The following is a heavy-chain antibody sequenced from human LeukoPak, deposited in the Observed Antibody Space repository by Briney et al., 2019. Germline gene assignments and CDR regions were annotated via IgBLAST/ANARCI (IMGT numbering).Heavy chain of an antibody. Sequence: SETLSLTCTVSGGSMSSSSYYWGWIRQPPGKGLEWIGSIYYSGSTYYNPSLKSRVTISVDTSKNQFSLKLSSVTAADTAVYYCASPVVPASILHAFDIWGQGTMVTVSS. CDR2: IYYSGST. D-gene: IGHD2-2*02. CDR1: GGSMSSSSYY. CDR3: ASPVVPASILHAFDI. V-gene: IGHV4-39*01. J-gene: IGHJ3*02.